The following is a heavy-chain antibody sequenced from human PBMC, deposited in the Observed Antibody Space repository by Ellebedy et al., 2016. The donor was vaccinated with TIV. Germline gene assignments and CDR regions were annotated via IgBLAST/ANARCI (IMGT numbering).Heavy chain of an antibody. CDR1: GDSVSANTVA. V-gene: IGHV6-1*01. Sequence: SQTLSLTCGISGDSVSANTVAWSWVRQSPSRGLEWLGRTSYRSQWYIDYSVSMKGRLSFNPDIIKNQVSLQLASVTPDDTGVYYCAREPMGDWRGMDVWGQGTTVTVSS. J-gene: IGHJ6*02. D-gene: IGHD3-10*01. CDR3: AREPMGDWRGMDV. CDR2: TSYRSQWYI.